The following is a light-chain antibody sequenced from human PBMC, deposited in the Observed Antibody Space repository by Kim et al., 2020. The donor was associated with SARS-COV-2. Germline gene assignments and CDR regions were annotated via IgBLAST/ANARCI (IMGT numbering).Light chain of an antibody. CDR1: QDISTW. Sequence: ASVGDRVTITCRASQDISTWLVWYRQKPGTAPKLLIYGASSLEVGVPSRFSGSGSGTDFTLTISSLQPEDFATYYCQQAHSFPFTFGPGTKVDIK. J-gene: IGKJ3*01. V-gene: IGKV1-12*01. CDR3: QQAHSFPFT. CDR2: GAS.